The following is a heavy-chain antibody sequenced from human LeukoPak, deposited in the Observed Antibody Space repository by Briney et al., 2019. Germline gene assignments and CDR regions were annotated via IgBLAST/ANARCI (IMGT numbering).Heavy chain of an antibody. CDR3: ARGGLYCSSTSCPSSDY. CDR1: GYTFPSYY. Sequence: ASVKVSCKASGYTFPSYYMHWVRQAPGQGLEWMGVINPSGGSTSYAQKFQSRVTMTRDTSTSTVYMELSSLRSEDTAVYYCARGGLYCSSTSCPSSDYWGQGTLVTVSS. J-gene: IGHJ4*02. V-gene: IGHV1-46*01. D-gene: IGHD2-2*01. CDR2: INPSGGST.